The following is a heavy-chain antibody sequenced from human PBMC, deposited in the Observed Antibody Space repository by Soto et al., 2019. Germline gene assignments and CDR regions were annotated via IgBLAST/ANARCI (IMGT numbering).Heavy chain of an antibody. CDR3: AINEGTDGYKFAY. D-gene: IGHD5-12*01. Sequence: QVQLVQSGAEVKKPGSSVKVSCKASGGTFSTYDIGWVRQAPGQGLEWMGGIIPLFGTANYAQKFQGRVTIIADESTRTAYMELRRLRSEDTVVYYCAINEGTDGYKFAYWGQGTLVTVSS. J-gene: IGHJ4*02. V-gene: IGHV1-69*01. CDR2: IIPLFGTA. CDR1: GGTFSTYD.